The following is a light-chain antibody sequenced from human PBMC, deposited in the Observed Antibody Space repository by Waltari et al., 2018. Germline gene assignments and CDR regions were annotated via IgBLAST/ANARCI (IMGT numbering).Light chain of an antibody. J-gene: IGKJ1*01. CDR3: QQYYSTPLT. V-gene: IGKV4-1*01. CDR1: QSVLNSSNNTNY. Sequence: DIVMTQSPDSLAVSLGERATINGKSSQSVLNSSNNTNYLGWYQKKPGQPPKLLLYWASTRESGVPDRFSGSGSGTDFTLTISSLQSEDVAVYYCQQYYSTPLTFGQGTKVEIK. CDR2: WAS.